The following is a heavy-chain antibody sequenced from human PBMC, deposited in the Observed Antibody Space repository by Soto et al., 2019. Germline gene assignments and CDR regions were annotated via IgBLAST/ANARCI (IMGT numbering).Heavy chain of an antibody. V-gene: IGHV3-23*01. Sequence: GGSLRLSCAASGFTFSSYAMSWVRQAPGKGLEWVSAISGSGGSTYYADSVKGRVTISRDNSKNTLYLQMNSLRAEDTAVYDCAKDDRYSRNYYYYYGMDDWGQGTTVTVSS. CDR1: GFTFSSYA. CDR2: ISGSGGST. CDR3: AKDDRYSRNYYYYYGMDD. J-gene: IGHJ6*02. D-gene: IGHD1-26*01.